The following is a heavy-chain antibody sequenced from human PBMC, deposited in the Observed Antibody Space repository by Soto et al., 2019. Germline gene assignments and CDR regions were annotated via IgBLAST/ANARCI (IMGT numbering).Heavy chain of an antibody. CDR3: XXXXXXXXXXXXXXXXXL. CDR2: XRSRGNNYAI. Sequence: EVQLVESGGGMVQPGGSLKLSCAASGFTFSRFPIHWVRXXXXXXXXXXXXXRSRGNNYAISFGASMKGRFTFSRDDSKNTAYLXXXXLXXXXXXXXXXXXXXXXXXXXXXXXXXXLXGQGTSVTVSS. CDR1: GFTFSRFP. V-gene: IGHV3-73*01. J-gene: IGHJ4*01.